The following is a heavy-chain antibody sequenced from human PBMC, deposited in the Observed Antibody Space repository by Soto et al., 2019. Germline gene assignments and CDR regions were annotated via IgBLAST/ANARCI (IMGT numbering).Heavy chain of an antibody. CDR2: IYYSGST. J-gene: IGHJ5*02. CDR3: ARHLFDIVATIGVGVSWFDP. D-gene: IGHD5-12*01. CDR1: GGSISSSSYY. Sequence: QLQLQESGPGLVKPSETLSLTCTVSGGSISSSSYYWGWIRQPPGKGLEWIGSIYYSGSTYYNPSLKSRVTISVDTSKNQFSLKLSSVTAADTAVYYCARHLFDIVATIGVGVSWFDPWGQGTLVTVSS. V-gene: IGHV4-39*01.